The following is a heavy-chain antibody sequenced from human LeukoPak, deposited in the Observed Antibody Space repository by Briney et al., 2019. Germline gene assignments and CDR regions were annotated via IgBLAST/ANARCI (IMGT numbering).Heavy chain of an antibody. J-gene: IGHJ1*01. Sequence: PGMSLGLSRAACGFSFSDYYMSWIRQAPGKGLEWVSYISSSSSYTNYADSVKGRFTISRDNAKNSLYLQMNSLRAEDTAVYYCASGQLGSLYFQHWGQGTLVTVSS. CDR2: ISSSSSYT. CDR3: ASGQLGSLYFQH. D-gene: IGHD5-18*01. CDR1: GFSFSDYY. V-gene: IGHV3-11*06.